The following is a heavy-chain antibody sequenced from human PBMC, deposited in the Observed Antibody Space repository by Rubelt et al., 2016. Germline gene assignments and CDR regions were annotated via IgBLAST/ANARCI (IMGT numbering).Heavy chain of an antibody. Sequence: TFSSYAMHWVRQAPGKGLEWVAVIWYDGSNKYYADSVKGRFTISRDNSKNTLYLQMNSLRAEDTAVYYCARGLAGMDYWGQGTLVTVSS. V-gene: IGHV3-33*01. J-gene: IGHJ4*02. D-gene: IGHD6-19*01. CDR2: IWYDGSNK. CDR3: ARGLAGMDY. CDR1: TFSSYA.